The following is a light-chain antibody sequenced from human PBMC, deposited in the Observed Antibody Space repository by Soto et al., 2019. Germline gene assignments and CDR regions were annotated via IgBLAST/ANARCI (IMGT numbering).Light chain of an antibody. J-gene: IGLJ1*01. CDR1: SSDVGGYNY. V-gene: IGLV2-8*01. CDR3: SSYAGSSNV. Sequence: QSALTQPPSASGSPGQSVAISWTGTSSDVGGYNYVSWYQQHPGKAPKLMIYEVNKRPSGVPDRFSGSKSGNTASLTVSGLQAEDEADYYCSSYAGSSNVFGTGTKLTGL. CDR2: EVN.